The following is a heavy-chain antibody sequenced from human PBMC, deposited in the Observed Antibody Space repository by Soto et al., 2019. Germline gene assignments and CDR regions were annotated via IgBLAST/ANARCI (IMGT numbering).Heavy chain of an antibody. D-gene: IGHD3-10*01. J-gene: IGHJ6*02. CDR3: ASPREFTYPYYYYFTLGV. CDR1: GYTFTGYY. Sequence: GASVKVSCKASGYTFTGYYIHWVRQAPGQGLEWMGWIHLNSGGTNYAQTFQGRITMTRDMSVTTVFMELTGLTSDDTAVYYCASPREFTYPYYYYFTLGVWGQGTTVTVSS. CDR2: IHLNSGGT. V-gene: IGHV1-2*02.